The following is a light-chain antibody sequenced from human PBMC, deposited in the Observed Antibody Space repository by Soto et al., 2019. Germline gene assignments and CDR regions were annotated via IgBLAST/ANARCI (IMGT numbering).Light chain of an antibody. CDR2: DII. Sequence: QSFLTQPASVSGSPGQSITISCTGTSSDVGAYIFVSWYQQHPGKAPKLMIYDIINRPSGVSNRFSGSKSGNTASLTISGLQAEDEADYYCVSFTTSRSYVFGTGTKLTVL. J-gene: IGLJ1*01. CDR1: SSDVGAYIF. CDR3: VSFTTSRSYV. V-gene: IGLV2-14*03.